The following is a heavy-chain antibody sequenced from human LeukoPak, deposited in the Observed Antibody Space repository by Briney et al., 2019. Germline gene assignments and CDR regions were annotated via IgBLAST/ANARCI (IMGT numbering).Heavy chain of an antibody. CDR3: ARGFGDYYDSSGYS. Sequence: PGGSLRPSCAASGFTFSSYSMNWVRQAPGKGLEWVSSISSSSSYIYYADSVKGRFTISRDNAKNSLYLQMNSLRAEDTAVYYCARGFGDYYDSSGYSWGQGTLVTVSS. CDR2: ISSSSSYI. CDR1: GFTFSSYS. D-gene: IGHD3-22*01. J-gene: IGHJ5*02. V-gene: IGHV3-21*01.